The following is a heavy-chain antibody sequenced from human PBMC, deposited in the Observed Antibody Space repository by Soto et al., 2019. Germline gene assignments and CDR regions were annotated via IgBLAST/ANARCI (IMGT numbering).Heavy chain of an antibody. CDR3: ARDSLHNWNYYYYGMDV. CDR1: GGTFSSYR. CDR2: IVPIYRTA. J-gene: IGHJ6*02. D-gene: IGHD1-20*01. Sequence: GASVKVSCKASGGTFSSYRINWVRQAPGQGLEWVGGIVPIYRTADYAQKFQGRVTITADESTSTAYMELSSLRSEDTAVYYCARDSLHNWNYYYYGMDVWGQGTTVTVSS. V-gene: IGHV1-69*13.